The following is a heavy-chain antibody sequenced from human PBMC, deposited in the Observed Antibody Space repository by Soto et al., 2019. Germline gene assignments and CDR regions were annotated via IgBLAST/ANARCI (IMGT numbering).Heavy chain of an antibody. J-gene: IGHJ4*02. Sequence: EVQLVESGVGLVQPGRSLRLSCAASGFTFDDYAMHWVRQAPGKGLVGVSGISWNSGSIGYADSVKGRFTISRDNAKNSLYLQMNSLRAEDTALYYCAKARYSSSSEGYFDYWGQGTLVTVSS. CDR2: ISWNSGSI. CDR3: AKARYSSSSEGYFDY. V-gene: IGHV3-9*01. D-gene: IGHD6-6*01. CDR1: GFTFDDYA.